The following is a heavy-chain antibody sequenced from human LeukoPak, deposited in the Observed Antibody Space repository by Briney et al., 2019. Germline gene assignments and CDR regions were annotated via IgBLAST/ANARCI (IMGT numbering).Heavy chain of an antibody. CDR1: GGSISSSSYY. Sequence: SETLSLTCTVSGGSISSSSYYWGWIRQPPGKGLEWIGSIYYSGSTYYNPSLKSRVTISVDTSKNQFSLKLSSVAAADTAVYYCARALRLGEFGYWGQGTLVTVSS. CDR3: ARALRLGEFGY. J-gene: IGHJ4*02. D-gene: IGHD3-16*01. CDR2: IYYSGST. V-gene: IGHV4-39*01.